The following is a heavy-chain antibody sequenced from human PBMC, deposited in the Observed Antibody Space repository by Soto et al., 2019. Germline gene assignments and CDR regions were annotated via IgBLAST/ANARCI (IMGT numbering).Heavy chain of an antibody. CDR3: ARDYSNLYSSHAFDI. Sequence: VASVKVSCKASGGTFSSYAISWVRQAPGQGLEWMGGIIPIFGTANYAQKFQGRVTITADESTSTAYMELSSLRSEDTAVYYCARDYSNLYSSHAFDIWGQGTMVTVSS. V-gene: IGHV1-69*13. J-gene: IGHJ3*02. CDR1: GGTFSSYA. D-gene: IGHD6-19*01. CDR2: IIPIFGTA.